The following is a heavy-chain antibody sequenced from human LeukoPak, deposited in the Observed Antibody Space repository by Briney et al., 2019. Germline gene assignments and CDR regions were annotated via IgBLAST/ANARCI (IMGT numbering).Heavy chain of an antibody. J-gene: IGHJ4*02. CDR1: GFTFSIYA. CDR3: AKPPNYYYDSSGYYYVY. Sequence: GGSLRLSCAASGFTFSIYAMSWVRQAPGKGLEWVSAISGSGGSTYYADSVKGRFTISRDNSKNTLYLQMNSLRAEDTAVYYCAKPPNYYYDSSGYYYVYWGQGTLVTVSS. CDR2: ISGSGGST. D-gene: IGHD3-22*01. V-gene: IGHV3-23*01.